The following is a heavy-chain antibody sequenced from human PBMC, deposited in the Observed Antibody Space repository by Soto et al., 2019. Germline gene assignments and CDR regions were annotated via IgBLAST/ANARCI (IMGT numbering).Heavy chain of an antibody. D-gene: IGHD6-13*01. Sequence: QVQLVESGGGVVQPGRSLRLSCAASGFTFSSYGMHWVRQAPGKGLEWVAVIWYDGSNKYYADSVKGRFTISRDNSKNTLYLQMNSLRAEDTAVYYCARGGWWGIAAAGGARAFDIWGQGTMVTVSS. CDR1: GFTFSSYG. V-gene: IGHV3-33*01. CDR3: ARGGWWGIAAAGGARAFDI. J-gene: IGHJ3*02. CDR2: IWYDGSNK.